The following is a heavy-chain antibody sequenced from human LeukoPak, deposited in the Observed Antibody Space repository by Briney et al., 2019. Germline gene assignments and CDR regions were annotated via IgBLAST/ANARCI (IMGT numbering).Heavy chain of an antibody. CDR1: GFTFSNYW. CDR3: ARGGGTFNY. D-gene: IGHD1-14*01. CDR2: IKQDGSEK. V-gene: IGHV3-7*03. Sequence: GGSPRLSYAASGFTFSNYWMSWIRQAPGKGLEWVANIKQDGSEKYYVDSVRGRFTISRDNVKNSLFLQMSSLRGEDTAVYFCARGGGTFNYWGQGTLVTVSS. J-gene: IGHJ4*02.